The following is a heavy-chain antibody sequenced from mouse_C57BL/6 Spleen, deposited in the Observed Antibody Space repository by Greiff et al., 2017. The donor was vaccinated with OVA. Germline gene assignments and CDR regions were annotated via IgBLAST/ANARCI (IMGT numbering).Heavy chain of an antibody. CDR1: GYTFTDYY. V-gene: IGHV1-76*01. D-gene: IGHD1-1*01. CDR3: ASTGPPYFDY. CDR2: IYPGSGNT. J-gene: IGHJ2*01. Sequence: QVQLQQSGAELVRPGASVKLSCKASGYTFTDYYINWVKQRPGQGLEWIARIYPGSGNTYYNEKFKGKATLTAEKSSSTAYMQLSSLTSEDSAVYFCASTGPPYFDYWGQGTTLRVSS.